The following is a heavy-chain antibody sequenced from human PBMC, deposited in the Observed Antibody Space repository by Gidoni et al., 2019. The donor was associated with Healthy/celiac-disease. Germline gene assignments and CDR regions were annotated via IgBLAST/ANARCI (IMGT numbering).Heavy chain of an antibody. J-gene: IGHJ4*02. CDR2: INPSGGST. CDR3: AREFCSGGSGVTYYFDY. Sequence: QVQLVQSGAEVKKPGASVKVSCKASGYTFTSYYMHWVRQAPGQGLEWMGIINPSGGSTSYAQKFQGRVTMTRDTSTSTVYMELSSLRSEDTAVYYCAREFCSGGSGVTYYFDYWGQGTLVTVSS. CDR1: GYTFTSYY. V-gene: IGHV1-46*01. D-gene: IGHD2-15*01.